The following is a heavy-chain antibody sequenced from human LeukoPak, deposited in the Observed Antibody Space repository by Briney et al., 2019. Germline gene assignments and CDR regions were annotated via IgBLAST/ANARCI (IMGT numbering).Heavy chain of an antibody. J-gene: IGHJ4*02. Sequence: PGRSLRLSCAASGFTFSSYGMHWVRQAPGKGLEWVAVISYDGSNKYYADSVKGRFTISRDNSKNTLYLQMSSLRAEDTAVYYCANGIVATTLFDYWGQGTLVTVSS. CDR1: GFTFSSYG. CDR2: ISYDGSNK. V-gene: IGHV3-30*18. D-gene: IGHD5-12*01. CDR3: ANGIVATTLFDY.